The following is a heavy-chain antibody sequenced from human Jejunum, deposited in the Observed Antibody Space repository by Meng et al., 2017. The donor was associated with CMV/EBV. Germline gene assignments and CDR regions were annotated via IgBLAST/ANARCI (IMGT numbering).Heavy chain of an antibody. V-gene: IGHV4-4*02. J-gene: IGHJ5*02. CDR1: GDSITKPYW. CDR2: IFHRGYT. CDR3: ARVPGHNWFDP. Sequence: LTCTVSGDSITKPYWWSWVRQSPGKGLEWIGEIFHRGYTNYNPSLESRATISVEKAKNQFSLNLTSVTAADTAIYYCARVPGHNWFDPWGKGILVTVSS.